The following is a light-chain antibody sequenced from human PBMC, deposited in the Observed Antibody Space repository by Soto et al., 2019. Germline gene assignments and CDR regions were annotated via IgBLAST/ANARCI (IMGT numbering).Light chain of an antibody. CDR3: QSYDSNNHEV. Sequence: NFMLTQPHSVSESPGKTVTISCTGSSGRIASNYVQWYQQRPGSAPTIVMYEDNQRPSGVPDRFSGAIDSSSNSASLTISGLKTEDEADYYCQSYDSNNHEVFGTGTKLTVL. J-gene: IGLJ1*01. V-gene: IGLV6-57*02. CDR2: EDN. CDR1: SGRIASNY.